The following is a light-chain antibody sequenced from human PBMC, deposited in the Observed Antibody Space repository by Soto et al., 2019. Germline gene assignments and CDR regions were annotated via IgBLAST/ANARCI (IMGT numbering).Light chain of an antibody. Sequence: QSALTQPASVSGSPGQSVTISCSGSSSDVGAYNYVSWYQRHPGKAPKLMIYDVTNRPSGVSNRFSGSKSGNTASLTISGLQAEDAAEYFCSSYTSSSTVVFGGGTKLTVL. CDR2: DVT. J-gene: IGLJ3*02. CDR1: SSDVGAYNY. V-gene: IGLV2-14*01. CDR3: SSYTSSSTVV.